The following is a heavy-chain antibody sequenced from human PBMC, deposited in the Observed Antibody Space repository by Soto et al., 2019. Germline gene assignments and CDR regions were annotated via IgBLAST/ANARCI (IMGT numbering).Heavy chain of an antibody. CDR2: IIPILGTA. J-gene: IGHJ3*02. Sequence: VASVKVSCKASGGTFSSYAISWVRQAPGQGLEWMGGIIPILGTANYAQKFQGRVTITADESTSTAYMELSSLRSEDTAVYYCAREGKPFTYYYDSSQPGDAFDIWGQGTMVTVS. V-gene: IGHV1-69*13. CDR1: GGTFSSYA. D-gene: IGHD3-22*01. CDR3: AREGKPFTYYYDSSQPGDAFDI.